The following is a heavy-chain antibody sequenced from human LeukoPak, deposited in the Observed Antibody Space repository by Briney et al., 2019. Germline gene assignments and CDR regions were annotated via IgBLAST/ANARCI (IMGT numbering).Heavy chain of an antibody. CDR2: ISYDGSNK. D-gene: IGHD2-2*01. J-gene: IGHJ4*02. V-gene: IGHV3-30-3*01. CDR3: AKVSRGLVPAATNFDY. Sequence: GRSLRLSCAASAFTFSSYAMIWVRQAPGKGLEWVAVISYDGSNKYYADSVKGRFTISRDNSKNTLYLQMNSLRAEDTAVYYCAKVSRGLVPAATNFDYWGQGTLVTVSS. CDR1: AFTFSSYA.